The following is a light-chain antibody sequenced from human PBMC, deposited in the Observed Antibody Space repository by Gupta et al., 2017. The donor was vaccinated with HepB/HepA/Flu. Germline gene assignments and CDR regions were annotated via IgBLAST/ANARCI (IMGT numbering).Light chain of an antibody. CDR3: QHRSNWPPT. CDR1: QSVSSY. J-gene: IGKJ1*01. CDR2: DAS. V-gene: IGKV3-11*01. Sequence: EIVLTQSPATLSLSPGERATLSCRASQSVSSYLAWYQQRPGQAPRLLIYDASNRATGIPARFSGSGSGTDFTLTISSLEPEDFAGYYCQHRSNWPPTFGQGTKVEIK.